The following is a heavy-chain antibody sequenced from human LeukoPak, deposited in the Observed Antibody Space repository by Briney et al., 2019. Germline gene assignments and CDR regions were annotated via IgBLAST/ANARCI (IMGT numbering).Heavy chain of an antibody. Sequence: GGSLRLSCAASGFTFSSYGMSWVRQAPGKGLEWVSTFSGRGGSTYYADSVKGRFTISRDNSKNTLYLQMNSLRAEDTAVYYCAKDDNYIRFLSWGQGTLVTVSS. V-gene: IGHV3-23*01. CDR3: AKDDNYIRFLS. CDR1: GFTFSSYG. CDR2: FSGRGGST. D-gene: IGHD3-16*01. J-gene: IGHJ5*02.